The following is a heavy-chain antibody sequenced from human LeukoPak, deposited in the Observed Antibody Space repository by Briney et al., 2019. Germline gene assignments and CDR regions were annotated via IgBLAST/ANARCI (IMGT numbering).Heavy chain of an antibody. CDR1: GFTFSSYS. J-gene: IGHJ6*02. D-gene: IGHD3-16*01. CDR2: ISSSSSYI. CDR3: ARDRFGGADYYYYGMDV. Sequence: GGSLRLSCAASGFTFSSYSMNWVRQAPGKGLEWVSSISSSSSYIYYADSVKGRFTISRDNAKNSLYLQMNSLRAEDTAVYYCARDRFGGADYYYYGMDVWGQGTTVTVSS. V-gene: IGHV3-21*01.